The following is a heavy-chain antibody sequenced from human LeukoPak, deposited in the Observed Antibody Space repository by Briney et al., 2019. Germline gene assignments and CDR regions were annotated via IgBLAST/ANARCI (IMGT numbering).Heavy chain of an antibody. D-gene: IGHD3-10*01. J-gene: IGHJ3*02. CDR1: GFTFSSYW. CDR3: STGSGHAFDI. CDR2: INSDGSST. V-gene: IGHV3-74*01. Sequence: GGSLRLSCAASGFTFSSYWMHWVRQVPGKGRVWVSRINSDGSSTSYADSVKGRFTISRDNAKNTLYVQMNSLRAEDTAVYYCSTGSGHAFDIWGRGTMVTVSS.